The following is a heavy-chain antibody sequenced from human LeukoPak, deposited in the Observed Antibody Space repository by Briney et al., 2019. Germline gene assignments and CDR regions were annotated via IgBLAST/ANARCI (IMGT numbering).Heavy chain of an antibody. V-gene: IGHV3-23*01. CDR3: AKGTYSSSPRDY. CDR2: ISGSGGST. Sequence: GVSLRLSCAASGFTLSSCAMSWVRQAPGKGLEWVSAISGSGGSTYYAGSVKGRFTISRDNSKNTLFLQMNSLRAEDTAVYYCAKGTYSSSPRDYWGQGTLVTASS. CDR1: GFTLSSCA. J-gene: IGHJ4*02. D-gene: IGHD6-6*01.